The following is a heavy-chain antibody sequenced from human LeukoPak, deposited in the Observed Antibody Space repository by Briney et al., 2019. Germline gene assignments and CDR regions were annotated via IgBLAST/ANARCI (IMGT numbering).Heavy chain of an antibody. Sequence: ASVKVSCKASGYTFTNFYMHWVRQAPGQGLEWMGTLHPSGGSPTYGRKFQGRLTVTSDTSTNTVYMRLSSLRSDDTAVYYCARGEDFLTGYARIYYGMDVWGQGTTVTVSS. V-gene: IGHV1-46*01. CDR3: ARGEDFLTGYARIYYGMDV. CDR2: LHPSGGSP. J-gene: IGHJ6*02. D-gene: IGHD3-9*01. CDR1: GYTFTNFY.